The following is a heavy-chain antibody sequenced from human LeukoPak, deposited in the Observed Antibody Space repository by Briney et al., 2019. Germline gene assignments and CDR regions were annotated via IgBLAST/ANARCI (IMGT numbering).Heavy chain of an antibody. CDR1: GYSMSSGYY. Sequence: SETLSLTCTVSGYSMSSGYYWGWIRQPPGKGLQWIGSIFHSGNSYYNPSLKSRVTISVDTSKNQFSLKLSSVTAADTAVYYCARGEMATIEDAFDIWGQGTMVTVSS. J-gene: IGHJ3*02. D-gene: IGHD5-24*01. CDR3: ARGEMATIEDAFDI. CDR2: IFHSGNS. V-gene: IGHV4-38-2*02.